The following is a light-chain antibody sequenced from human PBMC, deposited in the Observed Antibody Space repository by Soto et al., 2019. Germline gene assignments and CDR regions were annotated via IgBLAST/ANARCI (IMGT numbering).Light chain of an antibody. CDR1: SSNIGAGYD. V-gene: IGLV1-40*01. CDR3: QSYDSSLSGVV. J-gene: IGLJ2*01. Sequence: QSVLTQPPSVSRAPGQRVTISCTGSSSNIGAGYDVHWYQQLPGTAPKLLIYGNSNRPSGVPDRFSGSKSGTSASLAITGLKAEDEADYYCQSYDSSLSGVVFGGGTKLTVL. CDR2: GNS.